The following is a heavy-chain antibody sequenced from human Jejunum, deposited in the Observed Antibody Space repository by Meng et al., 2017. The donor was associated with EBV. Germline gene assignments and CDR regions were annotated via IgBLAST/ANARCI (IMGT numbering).Heavy chain of an antibody. CDR1: GGSITSTNW. D-gene: IGHD3-22*01. J-gene: IGHJ4*02. CDR3: ASVGYYDSSGYFTDY. Sequence: GQRQESGPGLVKPSGPLSLTCAVSGGSITSTNWWSWVRQPPGKGLEWIGEIHHSGRTNYNPSLKSRVTISVDKSKNQFSLELSSVTAADTAVYFCASVGYYDSSGYFTDYWGQGTLVTVPS. CDR2: IHHSGRT. V-gene: IGHV4-4*02.